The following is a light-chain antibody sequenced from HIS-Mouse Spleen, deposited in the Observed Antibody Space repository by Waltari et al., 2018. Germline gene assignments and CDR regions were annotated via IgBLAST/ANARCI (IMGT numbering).Light chain of an antibody. Sequence: QSALTQPPSASGSPGQSVTISCTGTSSDVGGYNYVSWYQQHPGKAPKLMIYEVSKRPSGVPDRFSGSKSGHTASLTFSGLQDEDEANYYCSSYAGSNNVVFGGGTKLTVL. CDR3: SSYAGSNNVV. CDR2: EVS. V-gene: IGLV2-8*01. CDR1: SSDVGGYNY. J-gene: IGLJ2*01.